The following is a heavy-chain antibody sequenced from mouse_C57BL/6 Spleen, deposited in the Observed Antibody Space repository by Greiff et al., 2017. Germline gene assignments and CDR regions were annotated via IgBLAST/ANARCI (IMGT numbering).Heavy chain of an antibody. V-gene: IGHV1-72*01. CDR1: GYTFTSYW. Sequence: QVQLQQPGAELVKPGASVKLSCKASGYTFTSYWMHWVKQRPGRGLEWIGRIDPKSGGTKYNEKFKSKATLTVDKPSSTAYMQLSSLTSEDSAVYYCAREVYPAWFAYWGQGTLFTVSA. CDR3: AREVYPAWFAY. D-gene: IGHD2-3*01. CDR2: IDPKSGGT. J-gene: IGHJ3*01.